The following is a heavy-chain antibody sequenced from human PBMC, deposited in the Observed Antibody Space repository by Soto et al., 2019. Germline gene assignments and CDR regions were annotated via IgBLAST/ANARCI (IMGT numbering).Heavy chain of an antibody. V-gene: IGHV3-23*01. CDR3: AKLPITIYGVVIIPYYYDMDV. D-gene: IGHD3-3*01. J-gene: IGHJ6*03. Sequence: EVQLLESGGGLVQPGGSLRLSCAASGFTFSSYAMSWVRQAPGKGLEWVSAISGSGGSTYYADSVKGQFTISRDNSKHTPYLQMCSLWPEDTAVYYRAKLPITIYGVVIIPYYYDMDVWGKGTQVTVSS. CDR1: GFTFSSYA. CDR2: ISGSGGST.